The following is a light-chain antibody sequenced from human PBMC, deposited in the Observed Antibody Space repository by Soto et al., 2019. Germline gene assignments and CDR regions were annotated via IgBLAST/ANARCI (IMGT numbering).Light chain of an antibody. V-gene: IGKV3-15*01. CDR3: QQCKDWPLT. CDR2: GAS. Sequence: EIVLTQSPGTLSLSPGERATLSCRASQSLSSSYLAWYQQKPGQAPRLLIYGASTRATGIPARFSGSGSGTEFTLTISSLQSEDFAVYYCQQCKDWPLTFGGGTKVDIK. J-gene: IGKJ4*01. CDR1: QSLSSSY.